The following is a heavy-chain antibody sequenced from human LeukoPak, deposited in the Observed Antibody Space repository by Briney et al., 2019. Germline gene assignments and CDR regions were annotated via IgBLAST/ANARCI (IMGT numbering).Heavy chain of an antibody. CDR2: IYYSGST. CDR1: GGSISSSSYY. CDR3: ARSTDYDSSGYYYPTYYYFDY. Sequence: SETLSLTCTVSGGSISSSSYYWGWIRQPPGKGLEWIGIIYYSGSTHYNPSLKSRVTISVDTSKNQFSLKLSSVTAADTAVYYCARSTDYDSSGYYYPTYYYFDYWGQGTLVTVSS. V-gene: IGHV4-39*01. D-gene: IGHD3-22*01. J-gene: IGHJ4*02.